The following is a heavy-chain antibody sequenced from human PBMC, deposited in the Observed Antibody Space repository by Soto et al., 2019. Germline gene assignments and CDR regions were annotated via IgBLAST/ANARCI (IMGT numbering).Heavy chain of an antibody. V-gene: IGHV3-15*01. Sequence: GGSLRLSCAASGFTFSNAWMSWVRQAPGKGLEWVGRIKSKTDGGTTDYAAPVKGRFTISRDDSKNTLYLQMNSLKTEDTAVYYCTTDLLLTDRHEYFQHWGQGTLVTVSS. J-gene: IGHJ1*01. D-gene: IGHD3-9*01. CDR2: IKSKTDGGTT. CDR1: GFTFSNAW. CDR3: TTDLLLTDRHEYFQH.